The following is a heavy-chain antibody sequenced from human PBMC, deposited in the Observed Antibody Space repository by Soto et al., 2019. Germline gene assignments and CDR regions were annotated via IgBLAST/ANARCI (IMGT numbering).Heavy chain of an antibody. CDR2: INSDGSST. D-gene: IGHD3-16*01. CDR3: ARDLILSDYDYVWGSYAYYYYYGMDV. CDR1: GFTFSSYW. V-gene: IGHV3-74*01. J-gene: IGHJ6*02. Sequence: PGGSLRLSCAASGFTFSSYWMHWVRQAPGKGLVWVSRINSDGSSTSYADSVKGRFTISRDNAKNTLYLQMNSLRAEDTAVYYCARDLILSDYDYVWGSYAYYYYYGMDVWGQGTTVTVSS.